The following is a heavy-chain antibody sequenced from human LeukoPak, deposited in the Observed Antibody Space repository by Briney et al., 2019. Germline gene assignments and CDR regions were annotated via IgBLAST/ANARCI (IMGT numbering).Heavy chain of an antibody. J-gene: IGHJ6*02. CDR3: ARETNLGEVYYYYGMDV. V-gene: IGHV1-69*04. CDR2: IIPILGIA. D-gene: IGHD1-14*01. Sequence: SVKVSCKASGGTFSSYAISGVRQAPGQGLEWMGRIIPILGIANYAQKFQGRVTITADKSTSTAYMELSSLRSEDTAVCYCARETNLGEVYYYYGMDVWGQGTTVTVSS. CDR1: GGTFSSYA.